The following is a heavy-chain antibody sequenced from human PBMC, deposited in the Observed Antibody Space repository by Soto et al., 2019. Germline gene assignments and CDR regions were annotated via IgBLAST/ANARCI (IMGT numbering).Heavy chain of an antibody. CDR2: IKEDGSEK. D-gene: IGHD3-16*02. V-gene: IGHV3-7*03. Sequence: EVQLVESGGGLVQPGGSLRLSCADSGFILRIYGMSWVRQAPGMGLQWVASIKEDGSEKYYVDPVKGRFTISRENAKNSLYLQMNSLRAEDTAVYYCARYRSLDPWGQGILVTVSS. CDR3: ARYRSLDP. J-gene: IGHJ5*02. CDR1: GFILRIYG.